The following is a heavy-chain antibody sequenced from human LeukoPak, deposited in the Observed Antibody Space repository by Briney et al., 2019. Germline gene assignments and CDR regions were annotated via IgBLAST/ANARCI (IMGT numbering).Heavy chain of an antibody. V-gene: IGHV3-23*01. D-gene: IGHD3-10*01. J-gene: IGHJ4*02. Sequence: GGSLRLSCAASGFTFSSYAMSWARQAPGKGLEWVSAISGSGGSTYYADSVKGRLTISRDNSKNTLYLQMNSLRAEDTAVYYCAKRPSGSYYTQYYFDYWGQGTLVTVSS. CDR3: AKRPSGSYYTQYYFDY. CDR2: ISGSGGST. CDR1: GFTFSSYA.